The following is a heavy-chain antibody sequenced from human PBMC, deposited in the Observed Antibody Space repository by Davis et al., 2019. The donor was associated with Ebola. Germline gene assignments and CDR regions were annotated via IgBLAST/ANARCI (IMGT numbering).Heavy chain of an antibody. CDR1: GGSISSYY. V-gene: IGHV4-59*08. J-gene: IGHJ4*02. CDR3: ARVGRLRAEVPPFFDY. CDR2: INYSGST. Sequence: SETLSLTCTVSGGSISSYYWSWIRQPPGKGLEWIGYINYSGSTNYDPSLRSRVTISVDTSKNQFSLNLSSVTAADTAVYYCARVGRLRAEVPPFFDYWGQGTLVTVSS. D-gene: IGHD4-17*01.